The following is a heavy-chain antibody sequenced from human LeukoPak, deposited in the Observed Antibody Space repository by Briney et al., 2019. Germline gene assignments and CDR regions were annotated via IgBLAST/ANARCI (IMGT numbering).Heavy chain of an antibody. CDR1: EFTFRSYD. D-gene: IGHD3-16*01. J-gene: IGHJ3*02. V-gene: IGHV3-30*18. Sequence: GGSLRLSCVASEFTFRSYDMHWVRQAPGKGLEWVAVISYDGSNKDYADSVRGRFTISRDNTKNTLFLQMNSLRAEDTAVYYCAKEVRGDAFDIWGQGTMVTVSS. CDR2: ISYDGSNK. CDR3: AKEVRGDAFDI.